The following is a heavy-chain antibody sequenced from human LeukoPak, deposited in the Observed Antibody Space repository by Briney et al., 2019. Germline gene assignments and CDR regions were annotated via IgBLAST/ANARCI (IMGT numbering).Heavy chain of an antibody. CDR3: AREYCSSTSCYLDY. J-gene: IGHJ4*02. CDR2: IYYTGST. Sequence: PSETLSLTCTISGGSISSYYWSWIRQPPGKGLEWIGYIYYTGSTNHNPSLKSLVTISVDTSKNQFSLKLNSVTAADTSVYYCAREYCSSTSCYLDYWGQGTLVTVSS. D-gene: IGHD2-2*01. V-gene: IGHV4-59*01. CDR1: GGSISSYY.